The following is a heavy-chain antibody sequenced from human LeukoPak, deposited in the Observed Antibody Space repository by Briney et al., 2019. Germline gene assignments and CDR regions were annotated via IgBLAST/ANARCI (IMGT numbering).Heavy chain of an antibody. CDR3: ASLLDYYGSGSSPDY. Sequence: PSASVKVSCKASGNTFTSNYMHWVRQAPGQGLEWMGIINPSGGSTNYAQKFQGRVTMTRDMSTSTVYMELSSLRFEDTAVYYCASLLDYYGSGSSPDYWGQGTLVTVSS. CDR1: GNTFTSNY. D-gene: IGHD3-10*01. CDR2: INPSGGST. J-gene: IGHJ4*02. V-gene: IGHV1-46*01.